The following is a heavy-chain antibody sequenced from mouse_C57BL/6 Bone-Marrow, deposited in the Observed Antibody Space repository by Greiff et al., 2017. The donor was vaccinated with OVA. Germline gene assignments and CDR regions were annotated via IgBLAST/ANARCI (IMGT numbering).Heavy chain of an antibody. Sequence: QVQLQQSGPELVKPGASVKLSCKASGYTFTSYDINWVKQRPGQGLEWIGWIYPRDGSTTYNEKFKGKATLTVDTSSSTAYMELHSLTSEDAAVYVCADGYLYYYAMDYWGQGTSVTVSS. CDR2: IYPRDGST. D-gene: IGHD2-3*01. J-gene: IGHJ4*01. V-gene: IGHV1-85*01. CDR3: ADGYLYYYAMDY. CDR1: GYTFTSYD.